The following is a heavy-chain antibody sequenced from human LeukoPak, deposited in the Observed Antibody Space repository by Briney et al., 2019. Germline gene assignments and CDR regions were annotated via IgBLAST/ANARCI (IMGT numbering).Heavy chain of an antibody. J-gene: IGHJ4*02. CDR3: ARAGVRLLALYDY. CDR1: GFTFSSYG. CDR2: IWYDGSNK. Sequence: PGGSLRLSCAASGFTFSSYGMHWVRQAPGKGLEWVAVIWYDGSNKYYADSVKGRFTISRDNSKNTLYLQMNSLRAEDTAVYYCARAGVRLLALYDYWGQGTLVTVSS. D-gene: IGHD1-26*01. V-gene: IGHV3-33*01.